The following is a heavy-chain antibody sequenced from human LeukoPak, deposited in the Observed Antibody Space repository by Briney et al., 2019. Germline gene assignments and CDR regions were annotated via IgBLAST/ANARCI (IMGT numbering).Heavy chain of an antibody. D-gene: IGHD2-15*01. Sequence: GGSLRLSCTTSGFNFNNAWMNWVRQAPGKGLEWVAVISYDGGNKYYADSVKGRFTISRDNSKKTLYLQMNSLRAEDTAVYYCARDQCSGGSCYSGSDYYYYGMDVWGQGTTVTVSS. V-gene: IGHV3-30-3*01. CDR2: ISYDGGNK. CDR1: GFNFNNAW. J-gene: IGHJ6*02. CDR3: ARDQCSGGSCYSGSDYYYYGMDV.